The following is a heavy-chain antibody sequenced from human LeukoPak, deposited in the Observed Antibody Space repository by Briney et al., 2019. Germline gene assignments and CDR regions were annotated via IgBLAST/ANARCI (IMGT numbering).Heavy chain of an antibody. CDR1: GFTFSSYS. D-gene: IGHD3-10*01. CDR2: ISSSSTTI. Sequence: GVSLRLSCAASGFTFSSYSMNWVRQAPGKGLEWVSYISSSSTTIYYADSVKGRFTISRDNAKNSLYLQMNSLRAEDTAVYYCARERGYYYGSGSYWGQGTLVTVSS. CDR3: ARERGYYYGSGSY. J-gene: IGHJ4*02. V-gene: IGHV3-48*04.